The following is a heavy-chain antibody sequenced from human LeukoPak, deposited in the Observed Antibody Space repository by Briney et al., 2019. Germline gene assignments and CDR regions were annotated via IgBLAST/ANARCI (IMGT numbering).Heavy chain of an antibody. J-gene: IGHJ3*02. Sequence: SQTLSLTCTVSGCSISSGGYYWSWIRQHPGKGLEWIGYIYYSGSTYYNPSLKSRVTISVDTSKNQFSLKLSSVTAADTAVYYCARVALYYYDSSGSLPGAFDIWGQGTMVTVSS. CDR2: IYYSGST. CDR3: ARVALYYYDSSGSLPGAFDI. D-gene: IGHD3-22*01. CDR1: GCSISSGGYY. V-gene: IGHV4-31*03.